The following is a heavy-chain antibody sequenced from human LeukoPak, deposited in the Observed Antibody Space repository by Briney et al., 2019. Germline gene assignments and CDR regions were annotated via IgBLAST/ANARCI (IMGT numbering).Heavy chain of an antibody. CDR1: GFTFSSYA. V-gene: IGHV3-23*01. D-gene: IGHD2-15*01. Sequence: PGGSLRLSCAASGFTFSSYAMSWVRQAPGKGLEWVSAISGSGGSTYYADSVKGRFTISRDNSKNTLYVQMNSLRAEDTAVYYCAKDHLFIGGYCSGGSCYPRSPLDYWGQGTLVTVSS. CDR3: AKDHLFIGGYCSGGSCYPRSPLDY. CDR2: ISGSGGST. J-gene: IGHJ4*02.